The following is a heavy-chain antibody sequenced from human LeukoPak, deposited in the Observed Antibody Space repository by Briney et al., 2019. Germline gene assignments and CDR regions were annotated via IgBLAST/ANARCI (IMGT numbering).Heavy chain of an antibody. V-gene: IGHV4-34*01. CDR2: INHSGST. CDR3: ARTGYGDYPFDY. D-gene: IGHD4-17*01. Sequence: PSETLSLTCAVYGGSFSGYYWSWIRQPPGKGLEWIGEINHSGSTNYNPSLKSRVTISVDTSKNLFSLKLSSVTAADTAVYYCARTGYGDYPFDYWGQGTLVTVSS. CDR1: GGSFSGYY. J-gene: IGHJ4*02.